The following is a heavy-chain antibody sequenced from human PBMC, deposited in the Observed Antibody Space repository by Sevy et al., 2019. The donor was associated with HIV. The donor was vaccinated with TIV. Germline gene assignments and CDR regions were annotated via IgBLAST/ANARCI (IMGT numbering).Heavy chain of an antibody. Sequence: GGSLRLSCGVFGFNFSTYWMSWVRQAPGKGLVWVSRINSDGSSTAYEDSVRGRFTISRDNAKNTLYLEMNSLRGEDTAVYYCARGNDYSNNVGYSSTWYLAYWGQGSLVTVSS. J-gene: IGHJ4*02. CDR1: GFNFSTYW. V-gene: IGHV3-74*01. CDR3: ARGNDYSNNVGYSSTWYLAY. D-gene: IGHD4-4*01. CDR2: INSDGSST.